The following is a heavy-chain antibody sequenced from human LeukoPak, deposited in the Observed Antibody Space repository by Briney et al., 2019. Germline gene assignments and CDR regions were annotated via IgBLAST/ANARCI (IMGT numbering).Heavy chain of an antibody. J-gene: IGHJ4*02. Sequence: PGGSLRLSCAASGFTFSSYEMNWVRQAPGKGLEWVSSISSLSNYIYYADSVKGRFTISRDNAKNSLYLQMNSLRAEDTAVYYCARDWGNWDFDYWGQGTLVTVSS. CDR2: ISSLSNYI. V-gene: IGHV3-21*01. CDR1: GFTFSSYE. D-gene: IGHD1-1*01. CDR3: ARDWGNWDFDY.